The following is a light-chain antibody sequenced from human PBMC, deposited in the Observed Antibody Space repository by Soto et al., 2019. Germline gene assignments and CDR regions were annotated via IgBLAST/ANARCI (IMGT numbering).Light chain of an antibody. J-gene: IGKJ1*01. CDR2: GAS. CDR1: QSVSSN. CDR3: QQYNNWPRT. V-gene: IGKV3-15*01. Sequence: EIVMTQSPATLSVSPGERATLSCRASQSVSSNLAWYQQKPGQAPRLLIYGASTRATGIPARFSGSGSGTEFTLTISSLQYEDFAVYYCQQYNNWPRTFGPGTTVDIK.